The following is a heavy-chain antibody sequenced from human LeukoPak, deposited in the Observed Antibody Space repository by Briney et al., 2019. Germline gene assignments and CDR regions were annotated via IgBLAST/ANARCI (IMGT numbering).Heavy chain of an antibody. CDR3: AKDLRGSVGARDAFDI. CDR1: GFTFSSYA. J-gene: IGHJ3*02. D-gene: IGHD1-26*01. CDR2: ISGSGGST. Sequence: GGSLRLPCAASGFTFSSYAMSWVRRAPGKGLEWVSAISGSGGSTYYADSVKGRFTISRDNSKNTLYPQMNSLRAEDTAVYYCAKDLRGSVGARDAFDIWGQGTMVTVSS. V-gene: IGHV3-23*01.